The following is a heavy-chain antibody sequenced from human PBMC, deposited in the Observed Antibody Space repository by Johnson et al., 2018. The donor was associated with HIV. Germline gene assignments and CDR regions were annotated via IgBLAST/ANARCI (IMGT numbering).Heavy chain of an antibody. D-gene: IGHD2-15*01. CDR1: GFTFSSYW. V-gene: IGHV3-7*05. CDR2: IKQDGSEK. J-gene: IGHJ3*02. CDR3: ATDGTRDIVANGAFDI. Sequence: VQLVESGGGLVQPGGSLRLSCAASGFTFSSYWMSWVRQAPGKGLEWVANIKQDGSEKYYVDSVKGRFTISRDNAKNSLSLQMNSLRAEDTVVYYCATDGTRDIVANGAFDIWGQGTMVTVSS.